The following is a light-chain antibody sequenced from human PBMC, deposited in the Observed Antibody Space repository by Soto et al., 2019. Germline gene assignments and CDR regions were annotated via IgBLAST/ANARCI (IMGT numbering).Light chain of an antibody. V-gene: IGLV2-14*01. J-gene: IGLJ1*01. CDR2: EVS. CDR3: ASYASDVTYV. CDR1: SSDVGGYNY. Sequence: QSVLTQPASVSGSPGQSITISCTGTSSDVGGYNYVSWYQLHPGKAPKLMIHEVSERPSGVSNRFSGSKSGNTASLTISGLQAEGGADYYCASYASDVTYVFGSGTKVTVL.